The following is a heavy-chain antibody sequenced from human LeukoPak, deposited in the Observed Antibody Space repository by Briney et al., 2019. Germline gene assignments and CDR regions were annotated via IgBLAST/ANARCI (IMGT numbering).Heavy chain of an antibody. CDR1: GFTLSNAW. CDR3: ARDERLLSFLK. CDR2: ITGSGGST. D-gene: IGHD3-3*01. Sequence: QSGRSLRLSCAASGFTLSNAWMNWVRQAPGKGLEWVSGITGSGGSTYYADSVKGRFTISRDNSKNTLYLQMNSLRAEDTAIYYCARDERLLSFLKWGQGTLVTVSS. J-gene: IGHJ4*02. V-gene: IGHV3-23*01.